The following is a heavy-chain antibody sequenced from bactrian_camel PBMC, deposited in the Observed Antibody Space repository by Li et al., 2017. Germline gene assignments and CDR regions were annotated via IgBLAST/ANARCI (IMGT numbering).Heavy chain of an antibody. J-gene: IGHJ4*01. D-gene: IGHD6*01. Sequence: HVQLVESGGGSVQAGGSLTLSCVASSVTYCMGWFRQAPGKDREGVAHIDSDGKWYAESLKGRSTISTDDANNTLDLQIDSLQPEDTAMYYCAVLSQFNRCRGVVVGIWQQYASWGQGTQVTV. V-gene: IGHV3S55*01. CDR1: SVTYC. CDR2: IDSDGK. CDR3: AVLSQFNRCRGVVVGIWQQYAS.